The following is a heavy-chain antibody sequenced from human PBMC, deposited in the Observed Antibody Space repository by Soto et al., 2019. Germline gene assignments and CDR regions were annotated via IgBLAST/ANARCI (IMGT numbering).Heavy chain of an antibody. Sequence: QVQLQESGPGLVKPSQTLSLTCTVSGGSINSGDYYWIWIRQPPGKGLEWIGYIYYSGSTYYNPSLKSRVTRSVDMSKNQFSLKVNSMTAAVTAMYYCARERCTNGVCYAMDVWGQGTMVTVSS. CDR3: ARERCTNGVCYAMDV. J-gene: IGHJ6*02. D-gene: IGHD2-8*01. V-gene: IGHV4-30-4*01. CDR1: GGSINSGDYY. CDR2: IYYSGST.